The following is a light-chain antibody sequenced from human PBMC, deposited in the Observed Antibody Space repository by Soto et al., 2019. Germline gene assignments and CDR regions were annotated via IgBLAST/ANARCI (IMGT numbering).Light chain of an antibody. Sequence: SSELTQPPSVSVAPGQTATITCGGNNIGGKSVHWYQQRPDQAPVLVVYDDSDRPSGIPERFSGSNSGNTATLTISRVDAGDEADYYCQVWDSSSDLRVFGGGTKLTVL. CDR2: DDS. V-gene: IGLV3-21*02. J-gene: IGLJ3*02. CDR3: QVWDSSSDLRV. CDR1: NIGGKS.